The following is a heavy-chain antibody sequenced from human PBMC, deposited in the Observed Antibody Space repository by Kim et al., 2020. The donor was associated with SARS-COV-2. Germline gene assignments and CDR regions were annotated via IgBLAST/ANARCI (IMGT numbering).Heavy chain of an antibody. J-gene: IGHJ3*02. V-gene: IGHV1-69*13. CDR2: IIPIFGTA. Sequence: SVKVSCKASGGTFSSYAISWVRQAPGQGLEWMGGIIPIFGTANYAQKFQGRVTITADESTSTAYMELSSLRSEDTAVYYCARKGSGYGFDAFDIWGQGTMVTVSS. CDR1: GGTFSSYA. D-gene: IGHD5-12*01. CDR3: ARKGSGYGFDAFDI.